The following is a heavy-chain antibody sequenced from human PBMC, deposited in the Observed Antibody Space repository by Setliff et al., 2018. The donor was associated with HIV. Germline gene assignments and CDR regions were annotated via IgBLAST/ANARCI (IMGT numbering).Heavy chain of an antibody. CDR3: AGSRGYFVQAD. CDR1: GFTFTTYW. V-gene: IGHV3-7*01. CDR2: INQNGREK. J-gene: IGHJ4*02. D-gene: IGHD3-22*01. Sequence: GGSLRLSCATSGFTFTTYWMSWVRQAPGKGLEWVANINQNGREKNYVDSVKGRFTISRDNAQNSLYLQMNSLRGEDTAVYYCAGSRGYFVQADWGQGTLVTVSS.